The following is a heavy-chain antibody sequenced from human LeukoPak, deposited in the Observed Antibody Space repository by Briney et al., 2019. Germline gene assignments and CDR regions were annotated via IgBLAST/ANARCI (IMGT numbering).Heavy chain of an antibody. CDR3: ARSPASGWKVFDY. V-gene: IGHV4-39*01. Sequence: SETLSLTCPGSGGFLSSKSSDYYWGWVRQPPGKGLEWIESISDRPTTDNNPSLKCRVNISADTSNTQFSLKLPSVTATDTPVDYRARSPASGWKVFDYWGQGTLVTVSS. CDR1: GGFLSSKSSDYY. J-gene: IGHJ4*02. CDR2: ISDRPTT. D-gene: IGHD6-19*01.